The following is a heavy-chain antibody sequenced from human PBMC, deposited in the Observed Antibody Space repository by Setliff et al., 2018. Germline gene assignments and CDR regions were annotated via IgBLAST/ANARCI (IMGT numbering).Heavy chain of an antibody. CDR3: ARGDYYDSSAYSPDTFDI. CDR2: IYTSGST. D-gene: IGHD3-22*01. Sequence: SETLSLTCSVSGGSVSNDYWSWIRQSPGKGLEWIGHIYTSGSTNYNPSLKSRVTISLDTSKNQFSLKLSSVTAADTAVYYCARGDYYDSSAYSPDTFDIWGQGTMVTVSS. V-gene: IGHV4-4*08. CDR1: GGSVSNDY. J-gene: IGHJ3*02.